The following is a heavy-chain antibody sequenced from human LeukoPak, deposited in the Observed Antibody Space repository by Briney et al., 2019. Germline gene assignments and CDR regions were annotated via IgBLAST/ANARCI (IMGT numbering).Heavy chain of an antibody. J-gene: IGHJ5*02. V-gene: IGHV3-15*01. CDR3: TTDRSNDFWSGNWFDP. CDR1: GFTFTDFY. CDR2: IKSKTDGGTT. Sequence: GGSLRLSCAASGFTFTDFYMNWVRQAPGKGLEWVGRIKSKTDGGTTDYAAPVKGRFTISRDDSKNTLYLQMNSLKTEDTAVYYCTTDRSNDFWSGNWFDPWGQGTLVTVSS. D-gene: IGHD3-3*01.